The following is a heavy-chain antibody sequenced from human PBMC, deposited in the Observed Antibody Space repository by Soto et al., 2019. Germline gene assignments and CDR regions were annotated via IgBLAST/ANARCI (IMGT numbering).Heavy chain of an antibody. J-gene: IGHJ4*02. CDR2: IKGRTAGGTT. Sequence: PGGSLRLSCVVSGLTFSDAWINWVRQAPGKGLEWVGRIKGRTAGGTTGYAAPVKGRFTFSRDDSKNTVYLQMNSLKTEDTAVDFCYSAVLWGGVDYWGRGTLVTVSS. V-gene: IGHV3-15*07. D-gene: IGHD3-10*01. CDR3: YSAVLWGGVDY. CDR1: GLTFSDAW.